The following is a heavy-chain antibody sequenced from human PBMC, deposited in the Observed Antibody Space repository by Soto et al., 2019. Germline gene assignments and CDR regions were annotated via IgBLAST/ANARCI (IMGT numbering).Heavy chain of an antibody. D-gene: IGHD6-19*01. Sequence: QVQLVQSGAEVKKPGASVKVSCKASGYTFTSYGISWVRQAPGQGLEWMGWISAYNGNTNYAQKLQGRVTMTTDTSPSTAYMELRSLRSDDTAVYYCARDTPRLIAVAGIFDYWGQGTLVTVSS. CDR2: ISAYNGNT. J-gene: IGHJ4*02. V-gene: IGHV1-18*01. CDR1: GYTFTSYG. CDR3: ARDTPRLIAVAGIFDY.